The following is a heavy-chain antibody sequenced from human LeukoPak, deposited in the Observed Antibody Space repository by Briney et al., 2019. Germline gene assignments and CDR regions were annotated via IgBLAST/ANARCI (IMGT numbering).Heavy chain of an antibody. Sequence: SETLSLTCAVYGGSFSGYYWSWIRQPPGEGLEWIGEINHSGSTNYNPSLKSRVTISVDTSKNQFSLKLSSVTAADTAVYYCARPRGVYYYDSSGYYFDYWGQGTLVTVSS. D-gene: IGHD3-22*01. CDR3: ARPRGVYYYDSSGYYFDY. CDR1: GGSFSGYY. J-gene: IGHJ4*02. CDR2: INHSGST. V-gene: IGHV4-34*01.